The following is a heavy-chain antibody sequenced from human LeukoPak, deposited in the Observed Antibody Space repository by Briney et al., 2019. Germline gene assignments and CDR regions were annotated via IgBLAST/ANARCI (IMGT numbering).Heavy chain of an antibody. CDR1: GVTFSNYA. CDR2: ISASGGST. D-gene: IGHD1-1*01. V-gene: IGHV3-23*01. CDR3: AKHAGTTRQTKDY. J-gene: IGHJ4*02. Sequence: GGSLRLSCAVSGVTFSNYAMSWVRQAPGRGLEWVPVISASGGSTYYADSVKGRFTISRDNSNNRLYLEMNSLRAEDTAVYYCAKHAGTTRQTKDYWGQGTLVTVSS.